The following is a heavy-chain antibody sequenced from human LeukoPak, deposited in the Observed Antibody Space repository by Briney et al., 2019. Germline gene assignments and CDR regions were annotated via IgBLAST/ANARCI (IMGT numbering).Heavy chain of an antibody. D-gene: IGHD6-13*01. J-gene: IGHJ4*02. CDR1: GFTFSSYG. V-gene: IGHV3-33*01. CDR3: ARDHTAAAGLDY. CDR2: IWYDGSNK. Sequence: RGSLRLSCAASGFTFSSYGMHWVRQAPGKGLEWVAVIWYDGSNKYYADSVKGRFTISRDNSKNTLYLQMNSLRAEDTAVYYCARDHTAAAGLDYWGQGTLVTVSS.